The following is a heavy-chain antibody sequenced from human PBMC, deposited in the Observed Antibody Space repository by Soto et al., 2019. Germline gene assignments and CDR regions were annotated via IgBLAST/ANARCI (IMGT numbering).Heavy chain of an antibody. CDR1: GFTFSRYG. V-gene: IGHV3-30*18. J-gene: IGHJ6*02. D-gene: IGHD5-12*01. Sequence: QVQLVESGGGVVQPGRSLRLSCATSGFTFSRYGIHWVRQAPGKGLEWVAVTSHDGTNKYYTDSVKGRFIISRDNSKNTLYLEMNSLRAEDTAVYYCAKATVATIRPTRIYYYYGLDVWGQGTTVSVSS. CDR3: AKATVATIRPTRIYYYYGLDV. CDR2: TSHDGTNK.